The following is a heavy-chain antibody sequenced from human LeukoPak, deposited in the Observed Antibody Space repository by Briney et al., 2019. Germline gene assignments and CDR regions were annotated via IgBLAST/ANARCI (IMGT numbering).Heavy chain of an antibody. D-gene: IGHD1-26*01. CDR1: GFTFSRYW. Sequence: GGSLRLSCVASGFTFSRYWMHWLRHVPGKGLAWVSRINSDGSTTNLADSVKGRFTVSRDNAKNPVYLQMNSLTAEDTAVYYCARWGGAGYSDPGTLDFWGQGTLVTVS. J-gene: IGHJ4*02. CDR2: INSDGSTT. V-gene: IGHV3-74*01. CDR3: ARWGGAGYSDPGTLDF.